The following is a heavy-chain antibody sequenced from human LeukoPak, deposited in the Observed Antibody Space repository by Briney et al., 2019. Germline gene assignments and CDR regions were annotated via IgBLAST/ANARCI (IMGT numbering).Heavy chain of an antibody. CDR2: IRYDGSNK. Sequence: GGSLRLSCAAPGFTFSSYGMHWVRQAPGKGLEWVAFIRYDGSNKYYADSVKGRFTISRDNSKNTLYLQMNSLRAEDTAVYYCAMAPYYYYGMDVWGQGTTVTVSS. D-gene: IGHD3-10*01. V-gene: IGHV3-30*02. CDR1: GFTFSSYG. J-gene: IGHJ6*02. CDR3: AMAPYYYYGMDV.